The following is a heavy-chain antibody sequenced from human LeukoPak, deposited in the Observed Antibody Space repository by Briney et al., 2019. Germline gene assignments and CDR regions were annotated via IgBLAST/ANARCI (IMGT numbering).Heavy chain of an antibody. CDR3: ARVRRYSSGWYWFDP. CDR1: GGSFGGYY. D-gene: IGHD6-19*01. CDR2: INHSGST. Sequence: SETLSLTCAVYGGSFGGYYWSWIRQPPGKGLEWIGEINHSGSTNYNPSLKSRVTISVDTSKNQFSLKLSSVTAADTAVYYCARVRRYSSGWYWFDPWGQGTLVTVSS. J-gene: IGHJ5*02. V-gene: IGHV4-34*01.